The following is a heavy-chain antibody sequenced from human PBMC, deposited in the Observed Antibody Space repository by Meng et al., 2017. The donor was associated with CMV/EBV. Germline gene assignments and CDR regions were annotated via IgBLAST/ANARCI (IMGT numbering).Heavy chain of an antibody. CDR2: ISSSSSYI. D-gene: IGHD3-3*01. Sequence: GGSLRLSCAASGFTFSSYEMNWVRQAPGKGLEWVSSISSSSSYIYYADSVKGRFTISRDNAKNSLYLQMNSLRAEDTAVYYCARGFLEWLSHYYYYGMDVWGQGTTVTVSS. CDR1: GFTFSSYE. CDR3: ARGFLEWLSHYYYYGMDV. J-gene: IGHJ6*01. V-gene: IGHV3-21*01.